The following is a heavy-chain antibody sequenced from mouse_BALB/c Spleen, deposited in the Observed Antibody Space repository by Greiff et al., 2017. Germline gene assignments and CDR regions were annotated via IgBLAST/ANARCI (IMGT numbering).Heavy chain of an antibody. CDR3: ARRGRYDAMDY. Sequence: EVKLVESGGGLVKPGGSLKLSCAASGFTFSSYAMSWVRQSPEKRLEWVAEISSGGSYTYYPDTVTGRFTISRDNAKNTLYLEMSSLRSEDTAMYYCARRGRYDAMDYWGQGTSFTVSS. V-gene: IGHV5-9-4*01. J-gene: IGHJ4*01. CDR2: ISSGGSYT. CDR1: GFTFSSYA. D-gene: IGHD1-1*01.